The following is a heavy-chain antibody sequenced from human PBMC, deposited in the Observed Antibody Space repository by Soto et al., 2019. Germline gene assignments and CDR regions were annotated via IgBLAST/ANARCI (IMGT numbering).Heavy chain of an antibody. Sequence: QLVETGGGVIQPGTSLTLSCAASGFSVSRNYMTWVRQAPGKGLEWVSFVYRGGATFYADSVKGRFILSRDDSQNTMYLQMNNLRAEDTAVYYCARVPGRLWGRGPLVTVAS. D-gene: IGHD3-10*01. CDR1: GFSVSRNY. CDR3: ARVPGRL. CDR2: VYRGGAT. V-gene: IGHV3-53*02. J-gene: IGHJ4*02.